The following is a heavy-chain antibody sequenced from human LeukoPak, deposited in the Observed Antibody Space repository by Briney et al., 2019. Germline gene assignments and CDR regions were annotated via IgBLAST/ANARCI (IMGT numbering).Heavy chain of an antibody. CDR3: ARAPSYYYDSSGYYYFDY. D-gene: IGHD3-22*01. Sequence: PGGSLRLSCAASGFTVSSNYMSWVRQAPGKGLEWVSVIYSGGSTYYADSVKGRFTISRDNSKNTLYLQMNSLRAEDTAVYYCARAPSYYYDSSGYYYFDYWGQGTLVTVSS. CDR2: IYSGGST. CDR1: GFTVSSNY. V-gene: IGHV3-53*01. J-gene: IGHJ4*02.